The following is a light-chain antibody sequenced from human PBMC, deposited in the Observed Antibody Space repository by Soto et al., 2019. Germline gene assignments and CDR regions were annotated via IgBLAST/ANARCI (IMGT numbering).Light chain of an antibody. Sequence: DIQMTQSPSSLSASVGDRVTITCRASQSISSYLHWYQQKPGNAPKLLIYAASRLQSGVPSRFSVSASGTYVSLSISSLQPEDFATYYCQQSYSTPYAFGQGTKLEIK. CDR3: QQSYSTPYA. CDR1: QSISSY. J-gene: IGKJ2*01. CDR2: AAS. V-gene: IGKV1-39*01.